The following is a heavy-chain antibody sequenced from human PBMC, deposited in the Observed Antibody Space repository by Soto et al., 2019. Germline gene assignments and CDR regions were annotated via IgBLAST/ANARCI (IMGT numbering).Heavy chain of an antibody. CDR1: GFTVSSNY. CDR2: IYSGGTT. D-gene: IGHD6-13*01. CDR3: ARILYSNTFYYYYMDV. J-gene: IGHJ6*03. Sequence: GGSLRLSCAASGFTVSSNYMSWVRQAPGKGLEWVSVIYSGGTTYYADSVKGRFTISRHDSRNTLHLQMNSLRAEDTAVYFCARILYSNTFYYYYMDVWGKGTTVTVSS. V-gene: IGHV3-53*04.